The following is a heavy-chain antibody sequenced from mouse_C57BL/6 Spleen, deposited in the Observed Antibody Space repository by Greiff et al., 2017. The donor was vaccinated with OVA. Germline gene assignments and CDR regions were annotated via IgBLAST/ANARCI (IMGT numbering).Heavy chain of an antibody. CDR3: ARAPYDYDVGYYAMDY. V-gene: IGHV5-17*01. Sequence: EVMLVESGGGLVKPGGSLKLSCAASGFTFSDYGMHWVRQAPEKGLEWVAYISSGSSTIYYAATVKGRFTISRDTAKNTLFLQMSSLRSEDTAMYYCARAPYDYDVGYYAMDYWGQGTSVTVSS. D-gene: IGHD2-4*01. J-gene: IGHJ4*01. CDR2: ISSGSSTI. CDR1: GFTFSDYG.